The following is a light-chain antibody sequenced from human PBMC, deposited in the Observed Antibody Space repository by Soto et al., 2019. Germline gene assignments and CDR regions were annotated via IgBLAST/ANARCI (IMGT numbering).Light chain of an antibody. Sequence: QSVLTQPASVSGSPGQSITISCTGTSNDIGDYNSVSWYQQHPGKAPKLMIYEVSNRPSGVSNRFSGSKSGNTAPLTISRLQAADEADYYCSSYTTTSTLEVFGGGTKVTVL. J-gene: IGLJ3*02. CDR2: EVS. V-gene: IGLV2-14*01. CDR3: SSYTTTSTLEV. CDR1: SNDIGDYNS.